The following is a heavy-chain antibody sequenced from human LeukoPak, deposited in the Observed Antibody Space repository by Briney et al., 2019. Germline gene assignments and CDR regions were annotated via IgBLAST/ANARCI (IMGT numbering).Heavy chain of an antibody. CDR1: GFTFSSYA. V-gene: IGHV3-23*01. CDR2: FSFNGEST. J-gene: IGHJ6*03. Sequence: GGSLRLSCAASGFTFSSYAMTWVRQAPGKGLEWVSSFSFNGESTYYADSAKGRFTISRDNSKNTLYLQMNSLRAEDTAVYYCAKGGYSNGRYYYYYMDVWGEGTTVTVSS. CDR3: AKGGYSNGRYYYYYMDV. D-gene: IGHD5-18*01.